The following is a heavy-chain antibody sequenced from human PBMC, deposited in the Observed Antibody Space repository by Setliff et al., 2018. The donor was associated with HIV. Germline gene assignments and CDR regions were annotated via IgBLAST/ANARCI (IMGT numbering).Heavy chain of an antibody. V-gene: IGHV3-30*02. CDR3: AKDVYYDSTGYPIDV. D-gene: IGHD3-22*01. Sequence: GGSLRLSCAASGFTFSNYAMHWVRQAPGKGLEWVAVIWYDGSNQNYADSVKGRLTISRDNSNNTLYLQMNSLTHEDTAVYYCAKDVYYDSTGYPIDVWGKGTTVTVSS. J-gene: IGHJ6*04. CDR1: GFTFSNYA. CDR2: IWYDGSNQ.